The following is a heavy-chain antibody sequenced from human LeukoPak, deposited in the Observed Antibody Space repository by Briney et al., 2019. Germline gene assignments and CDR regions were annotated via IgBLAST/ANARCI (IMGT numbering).Heavy chain of an antibody. V-gene: IGHV4-4*02. J-gene: IGHJ4*02. Sequence: SETLSLTCAVSGGSISSSNWWSWVRQPPGKGLEWIGEIYHSGSTNYNPSLKSRVTISVDKSKNQFSLKLSSVTAADTAVYYCARDSAPNLLAYFDYWGQGILVTVSS. CDR1: GGSISSSNW. CDR3: ARDSAPNLLAYFDY. CDR2: IYHSGST. D-gene: IGHD2/OR15-2a*01.